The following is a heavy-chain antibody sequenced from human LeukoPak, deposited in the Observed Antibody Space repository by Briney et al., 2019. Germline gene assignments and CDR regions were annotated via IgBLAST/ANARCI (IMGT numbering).Heavy chain of an antibody. D-gene: IGHD5-18*01. CDR3: ARSGYSYLAGIYY. CDR2: IYYSGST. J-gene: IGHJ4*02. Sequence: PSETLSLTCTVSGGSISSSSYCWGWIRQPPGKGLEWIGSIYYSGSTYYNPSLKSRVTISVDTSKNQFSLKLSSVTAADTAVYYCARSGYSYLAGIYYWGQGTLVTVSS. V-gene: IGHV4-39*01. CDR1: GGSISSSSYC.